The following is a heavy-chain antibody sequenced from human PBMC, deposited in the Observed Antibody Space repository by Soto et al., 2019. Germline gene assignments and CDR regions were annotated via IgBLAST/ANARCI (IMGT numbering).Heavy chain of an antibody. CDR1: GFTFSGYA. Sequence: EVQLLESGGGLVQPGGSLRLSCAASGFTFSGYAMNWVRQAPGKGLEWVAVISGSGDSTYYADSVKGRFTISRDNSKNPLYLQMNSLRAEDTAVYYCARRSSGWDFDYWGQGTLVTVSS. J-gene: IGHJ4*02. D-gene: IGHD6-19*01. CDR3: ARRSSGWDFDY. CDR2: ISGSGDST. V-gene: IGHV3-23*01.